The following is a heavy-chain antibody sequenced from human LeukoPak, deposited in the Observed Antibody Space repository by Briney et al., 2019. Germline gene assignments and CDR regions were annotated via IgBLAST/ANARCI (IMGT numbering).Heavy chain of an antibody. CDR2: IWYDGSKT. D-gene: IGHD3-3*01. J-gene: IGHJ5*02. Sequence: GGSLRLSCAASGITFRSYGMHWVRQAPGKGLEWVTFIWYDGSKTFYADSVKGRFTISRDNSKNTLYLQMNSLRAEDTAVYYCAKDYDFWSGFSPRGDWFDPWGQEPLVTVSS. CDR1: GITFRSYG. V-gene: IGHV3-30*02. CDR3: AKDYDFWSGFSPRGDWFDP.